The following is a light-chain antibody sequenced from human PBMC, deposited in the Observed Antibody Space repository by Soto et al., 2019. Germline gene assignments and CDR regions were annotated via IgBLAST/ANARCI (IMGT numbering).Light chain of an antibody. Sequence: QSALTQPASVSGSPGQSITISCTGTSSDVGGYNYVSWYQQHPGKGPKLMIYEFTNRPSGVSNRFSGSKSGNTASLTISGLQADDETDYYCSSYTSSSTLLFGGGTQLTVL. CDR2: EFT. CDR3: SSYTSSSTLL. J-gene: IGLJ3*02. V-gene: IGLV2-14*01. CDR1: SSDVGGYNY.